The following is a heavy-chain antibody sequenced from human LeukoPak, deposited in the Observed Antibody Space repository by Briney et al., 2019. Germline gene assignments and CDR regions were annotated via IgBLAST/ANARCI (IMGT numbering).Heavy chain of an antibody. D-gene: IGHD6-19*01. CDR1: GGSISGYY. V-gene: IGHV4-4*07. Sequence: SETLSLTCTVSGGSISGYYWSWIRQPAGKGLEWIGRIYTSGTSNYNPSLKSRVTISVDTSKNQFSLKLSSVTAADTAVYYCASGPWQWPAAYWGQGTLVTVSS. CDR3: ASGPWQWPAAY. CDR2: IYTSGTS. J-gene: IGHJ4*02.